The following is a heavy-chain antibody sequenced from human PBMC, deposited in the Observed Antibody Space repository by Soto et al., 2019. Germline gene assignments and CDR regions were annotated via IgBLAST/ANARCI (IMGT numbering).Heavy chain of an antibody. CDR2: IIPIHGTT. CDR1: GGSLTSYP. CDR3: ARGWGLVS. D-gene: IGHD3-16*01. J-gene: IGHJ4*02. V-gene: IGHV1-69*01. Sequence: QMEQSGAGVRKPGSSVKVSCKPSGGSLTSYPMAWVRQAPGQGFEWMGGIIPIHGTTEYAQKFQGRVTITADESTNRATLELTGLTSEDTAVYYCARGWGLVSWGQGTLVTVSS.